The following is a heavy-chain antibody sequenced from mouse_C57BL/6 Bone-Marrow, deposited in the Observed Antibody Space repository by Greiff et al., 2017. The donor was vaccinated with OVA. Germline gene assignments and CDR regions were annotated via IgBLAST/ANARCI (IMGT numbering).Heavy chain of an antibody. Sequence: QVQLKQPGAELVRPGTSVKLSCKASGYTFTSYWMHWVKQRPGQGLEWIGVIDPSDSYTNYNQKFKGKATLTVDTSSSTAYMQLSSLTSEDSAVYYCAKGWLLRPAMDYWGQGTSVTVSS. V-gene: IGHV1-59*01. CDR2: IDPSDSYT. CDR1: GYTFTSYW. D-gene: IGHD2-3*01. J-gene: IGHJ4*01. CDR3: AKGWLLRPAMDY.